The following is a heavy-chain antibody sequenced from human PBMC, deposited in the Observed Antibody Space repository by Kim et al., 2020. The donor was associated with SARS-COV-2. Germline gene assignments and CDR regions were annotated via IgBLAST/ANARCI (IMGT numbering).Heavy chain of an antibody. Sequence: YDPSLRSRVAISVGTSKNQFSLKLSSVTAADTAVYYCASCRRSGSYCVDYWGQGTLVTVSS. D-gene: IGHD1-26*01. CDR3: ASCRRSGSYCVDY. V-gene: IGHV4-39*01. J-gene: IGHJ4*02.